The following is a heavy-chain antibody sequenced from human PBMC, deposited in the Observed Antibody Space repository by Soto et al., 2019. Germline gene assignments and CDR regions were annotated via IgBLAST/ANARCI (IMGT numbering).Heavy chain of an antibody. CDR1: GFTFSSYG. Sequence: PGGSLRLSCAASGFTFSSYGMHWVRQAPGKGLEWVAVIWYDGSNKYYADSVKGRFTISRDNSKNTLYLQMNSLRAEDTAVYYCARDSYSSSSWLRALDAFDIWGQGTMVTVSS. CDR2: IWYDGSNK. J-gene: IGHJ3*02. CDR3: ARDSYSSSSWLRALDAFDI. V-gene: IGHV3-33*01. D-gene: IGHD6-6*01.